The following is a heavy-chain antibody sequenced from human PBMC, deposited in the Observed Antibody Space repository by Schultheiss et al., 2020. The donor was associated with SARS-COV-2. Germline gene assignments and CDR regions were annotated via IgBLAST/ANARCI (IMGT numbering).Heavy chain of an antibody. Sequence: GGSLRLSCAASGFTFSSYAMSWVRQAPGKGLEWVSAISGSGGSTYYADSVKGRFTISRDNSKNTLYLQMNSLRAEDTAVYYCAKELVTGTYYYYYYMDVWGKGTTVTVSS. D-gene: IGHD1-20*01. CDR3: AKELVTGTYYYYYYMDV. CDR1: GFTFSSYA. CDR2: ISGSGGST. J-gene: IGHJ6*03. V-gene: IGHV3-23*01.